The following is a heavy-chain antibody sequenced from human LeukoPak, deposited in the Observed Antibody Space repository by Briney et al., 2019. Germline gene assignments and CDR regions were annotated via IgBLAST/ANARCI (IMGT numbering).Heavy chain of an antibody. CDR3: AKRVPYSSSSVYFDS. Sequence: PGGSLRLSCAASGFTFSSYGMSWVRQAPGKGLEWVSAISDSGSDTYYADSVKGRFTIFKDNSKNTLFLRMNSLRAEDTAVYYCAKRVPYSSSSVYFDSWGQGTLVTVSS. CDR1: GFTFSSYG. CDR2: ISDSGSDT. J-gene: IGHJ4*02. V-gene: IGHV3-23*01. D-gene: IGHD6-6*01.